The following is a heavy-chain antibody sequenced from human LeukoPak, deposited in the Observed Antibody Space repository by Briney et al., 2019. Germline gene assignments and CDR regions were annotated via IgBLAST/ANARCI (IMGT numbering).Heavy chain of an antibody. CDR2: ISYDGDNK. J-gene: IGHJ3*02. Sequence: PGGSLRLSCAASGFTFSSYWMHWVRQAPGKGLEWVAVISYDGDNKYFADSVKGRFTISRDNSKNTLYLQMNSLRAEDTAVYYCAKDRLLLARGVIDAFDIWGQGTMVTVSS. V-gene: IGHV3-30*18. CDR1: GFTFSSYW. D-gene: IGHD3-10*01. CDR3: AKDRLLLARGVIDAFDI.